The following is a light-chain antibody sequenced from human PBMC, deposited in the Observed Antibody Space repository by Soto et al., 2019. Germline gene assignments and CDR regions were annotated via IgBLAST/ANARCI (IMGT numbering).Light chain of an antibody. CDR1: HDVRND. CDR2: AIS. V-gene: IGKV1-6*01. Sequence: AIPMTQSPSSLSASVGDRVIITCRASHDVRNDLGWYQQKPGQAPKLLIYAISTLQSGVPSRFSGSGSGTDFTLTISSLQPEDSATYYCLQDATDPYTFGQGTKLEI. CDR3: LQDATDPYT. J-gene: IGKJ2*01.